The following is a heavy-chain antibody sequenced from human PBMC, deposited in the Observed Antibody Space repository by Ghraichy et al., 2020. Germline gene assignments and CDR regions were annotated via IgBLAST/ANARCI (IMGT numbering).Heavy chain of an antibody. CDR2: ISSSGSTI. CDR1: GFTFSSYE. D-gene: IGHD3-3*01. CDR3: ARSGNYDFWSGYLPNYYFDY. J-gene: IGHJ4*02. V-gene: IGHV3-48*03. Sequence: GGSLRLSCAASGFTFSSYEMNWVRQAPGKGLEWVSYISSSGSTIYYADSVKGRFTISRDNAKNSLYLQMNSLRAEDTAVYYCARSGNYDFWSGYLPNYYFDYWGQGTLVTVSS.